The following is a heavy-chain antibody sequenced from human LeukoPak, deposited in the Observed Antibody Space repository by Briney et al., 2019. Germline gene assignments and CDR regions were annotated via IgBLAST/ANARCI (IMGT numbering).Heavy chain of an antibody. CDR1: GFTFSSYS. Sequence: PGGSLRLSCAASGFTFSSYSMNWVRQAPGKGLEWVSYISSSSSTIYYADSVKGRFTISRDNSKNTLYLQMNSLRAEDTAVYYCAKDRSGYSYGPLDYWGQGTLVTVSS. CDR2: ISSSSSTI. J-gene: IGHJ4*02. CDR3: AKDRSGYSYGPLDY. D-gene: IGHD5-18*01. V-gene: IGHV3-48*01.